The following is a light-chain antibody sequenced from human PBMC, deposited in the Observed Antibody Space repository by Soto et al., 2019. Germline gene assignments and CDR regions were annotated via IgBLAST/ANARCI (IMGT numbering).Light chain of an antibody. J-gene: IGKJ4*01. Sequence: EVLMTQSPATLSVSPGEGVTLSCRASQSVSRNLAWYQLKPGQAPRLLIFGASTRATGIPARFSGSGSGTEFTLTISSLQSEDFAVYYCQQYNNWAPLTLGGGTKVDIK. V-gene: IGKV3-15*01. CDR1: QSVSRN. CDR3: QQYNNWAPLT. CDR2: GAS.